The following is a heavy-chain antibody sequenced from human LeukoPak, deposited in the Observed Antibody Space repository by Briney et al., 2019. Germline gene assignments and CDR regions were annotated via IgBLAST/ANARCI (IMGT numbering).Heavy chain of an antibody. Sequence: GASVTVSCKASGYTFTSYAMNWVRQAPGQGLEWMGWINTNTGNPTYAQGFTGRFVFSLDTSVSTAYLQISSLKAEDTAVYYCAREDTYYDFWRSWKSDAFDIWGQGTMVTVSS. J-gene: IGHJ3*02. D-gene: IGHD3-3*01. CDR3: AREDTYYDFWRSWKSDAFDI. CDR2: INTNTGNP. CDR1: GYTFTSYA. V-gene: IGHV7-4-1*02.